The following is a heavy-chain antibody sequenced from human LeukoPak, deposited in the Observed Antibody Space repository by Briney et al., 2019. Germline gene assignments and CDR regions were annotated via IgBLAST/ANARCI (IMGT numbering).Heavy chain of an antibody. CDR2: INHSGST. J-gene: IGHJ5*02. CDR3: ARVRGYSYGYRGSWFDP. CDR1: GGSFSGYY. Sequence: SETLSLTCAVYGGSFSGYYWSWIRQPPGKGLEWIGEINHSGSTNYNPSLKSRVTISVDTSKNQFSLKLSSVTAADTAVYYCARVRGYSYGYRGSWFDPWGQGTLVTVSS. D-gene: IGHD5-18*01. V-gene: IGHV4-34*01.